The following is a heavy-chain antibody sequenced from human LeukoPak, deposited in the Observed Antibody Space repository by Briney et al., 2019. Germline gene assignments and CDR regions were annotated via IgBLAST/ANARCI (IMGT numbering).Heavy chain of an antibody. CDR2: ISGSGGST. D-gene: IGHD3-9*01. CDR1: GFTFSSYA. CDR3: AKSGSYDILTGSDY. J-gene: IGHJ4*02. Sequence: GGSLRLSCAASGFTFSSYAMSWARQAPGKGLEWVSAISGSGGSTYYADSVKGRFTISRDNSKSTLYLQMNSLRAEDTAVYYCAKSGSYDILTGSDYWGQGTLVTVSS. V-gene: IGHV3-23*01.